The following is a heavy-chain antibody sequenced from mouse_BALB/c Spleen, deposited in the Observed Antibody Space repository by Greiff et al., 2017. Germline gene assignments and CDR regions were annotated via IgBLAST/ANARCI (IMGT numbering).Heavy chain of an antibody. J-gene: IGHJ4*01. D-gene: IGHD1-1*01. Sequence: LQQSGAELVKPGASVKLSCTASGFNIKDTYMHWVKQRPEQGLEWIGRIDPANGNTKYDPKFQGKATITADTSSNTAYLQLSSLTSEDTAVYYCAFTVYYAMDYWGQGTSVTVSS. V-gene: IGHV14-3*02. CDR3: AFTVYYAMDY. CDR2: IDPANGNT. CDR1: GFNIKDTY.